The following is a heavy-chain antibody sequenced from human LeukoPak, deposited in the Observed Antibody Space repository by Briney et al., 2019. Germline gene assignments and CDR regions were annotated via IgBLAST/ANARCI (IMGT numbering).Heavy chain of an antibody. CDR1: GYTFTGYY. J-gene: IGHJ4*02. CDR2: INPNSGGT. V-gene: IGHV1-2*04. D-gene: IGHD3-10*01. Sequence: ASVKVSCKASGYTFTGYYMHWVRQAPGQGLEWMGWINPNSGGTNYAQKFQGWVTMTRDTSISTAYMELNRLRSDDTAVYYCARARLGSPLDYWGQGTLVTVSS. CDR3: ARARLGSPLDY.